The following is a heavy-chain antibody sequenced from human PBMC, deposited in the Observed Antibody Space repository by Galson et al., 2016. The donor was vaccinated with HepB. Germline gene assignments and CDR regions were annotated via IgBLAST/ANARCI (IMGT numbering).Heavy chain of an antibody. CDR1: GGTFSIYA. CDR3: ARGYTSGWYWFDP. Sequence: SVKVSCKASGGTFSIYAISWVRQAPGQGLEWMGGIIPIFGTANSAQKFQGRVTITADKSTSTAYMEPTSLRAVDTAVYYCARGYTSGWYWFDPWGQGTLVTVSS. J-gene: IGHJ5*02. V-gene: IGHV1-69*06. CDR2: IIPIFGTA. D-gene: IGHD6-19*01.